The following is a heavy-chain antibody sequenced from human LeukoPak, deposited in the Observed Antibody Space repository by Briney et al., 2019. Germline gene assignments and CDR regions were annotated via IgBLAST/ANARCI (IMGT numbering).Heavy chain of an antibody. CDR2: IYTTGST. J-gene: IGHJ6*03. D-gene: IGHD3-10*01. CDR3: ARAVSGSAAGGYYYYNLDV. Sequence: SETLSLTCTVSGGSISSYYWSWIRQPAGKGLEWIGRIYTTGSTNSNPSLKSRVTMSVDTSKNQFSLKLSSVTAADTAVYYCARAVSGSAAGGYYYYNLDVWAKGPRSPSP. CDR1: GGSISSYY. V-gene: IGHV4-4*07.